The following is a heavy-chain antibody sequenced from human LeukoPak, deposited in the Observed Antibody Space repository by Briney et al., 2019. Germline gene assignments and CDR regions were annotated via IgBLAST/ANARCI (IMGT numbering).Heavy chain of an antibody. D-gene: IGHD3-10*01. CDR3: ARDTQITMHY. CDR2: ISYDGSNK. J-gene: IGHJ4*02. V-gene: IGHV3-30-3*01. Sequence: GGSLRLSCAASGFTFSSYAMHWVRQAPGKGLEWVAVISYDGSNKYYADSVKGRFTISRDNSKNTLYLQMNSLRAEDTAVYYCARDTQITMHYWGQGTLVTVSS. CDR1: GFTFSSYA.